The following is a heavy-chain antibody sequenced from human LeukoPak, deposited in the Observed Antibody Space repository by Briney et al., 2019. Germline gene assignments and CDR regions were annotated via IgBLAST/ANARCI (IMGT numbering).Heavy chain of an antibody. J-gene: IGHJ4*02. Sequence: ASVKVSCKASGGTFSSYAISWVRQAPGQGLEWMGGIIPIFGTANYAQKFQGRVTITADESTSTAYMELSSLRSEDTAVYYCARDGTLRYYDFWSGYYLVDWGQGTLVTVSS. CDR2: IIPIFGTA. V-gene: IGHV1-69*01. CDR1: GGTFSSYA. CDR3: ARDGTLRYYDFWSGYYLVD. D-gene: IGHD3-3*01.